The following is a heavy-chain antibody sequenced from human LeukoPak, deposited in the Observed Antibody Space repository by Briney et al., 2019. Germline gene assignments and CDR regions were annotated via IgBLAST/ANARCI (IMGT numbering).Heavy chain of an antibody. J-gene: IGHJ4*02. V-gene: IGHV3-74*01. Sequence: GGSLRLSCAASGFTFSNYWMHWVRQAPGKGLVWVSRISPDGTNTIYADSVTGRFTMSRDNAKSTLYLHMNTLRDEDTAAYYCARLRVSETYYYDYWGQGILVTVSS. D-gene: IGHD3-22*01. CDR1: GFTFSNYW. CDR3: ARLRVSETYYYDY. CDR2: ISPDGTNT.